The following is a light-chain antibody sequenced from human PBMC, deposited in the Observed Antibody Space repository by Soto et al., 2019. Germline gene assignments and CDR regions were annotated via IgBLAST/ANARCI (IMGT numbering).Light chain of an antibody. J-gene: IGKJ1*01. CDR3: QQYNNWPPWA. CDR2: GAS. CDR1: QSVSSN. Sequence: EIVMTQSPATLSVSPGERANLSCRASQSVSSNLAWYQQKPGQAPRLLIYGASTRATGIPARFSGSGSGTEFTLTFSSLQSEDFAVYYCQQYNNWPPWAFGQGTKVVIK. V-gene: IGKV3D-15*01.